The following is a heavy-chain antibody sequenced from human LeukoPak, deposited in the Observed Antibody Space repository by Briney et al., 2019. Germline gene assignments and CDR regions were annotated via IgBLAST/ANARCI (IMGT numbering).Heavy chain of an antibody. CDR2: ISGSGTVT. CDR1: GFTFSNDA. CDR3: AKTSVGGGRISGSGYFDN. V-gene: IGHV3-23*01. D-gene: IGHD2-15*01. Sequence: GGSLRLSCAVSGFTFSNDAMNWVRQAPGKGLEWVAFISGSGTVTYYADTMKGRITISRENTNNTPYLKMNSLRAEDTAVYYCAKTSVGGGRISGSGYFDNWGQGTLVTVSS. J-gene: IGHJ4*02.